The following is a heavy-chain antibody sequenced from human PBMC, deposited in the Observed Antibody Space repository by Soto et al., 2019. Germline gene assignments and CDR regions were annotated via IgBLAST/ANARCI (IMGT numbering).Heavy chain of an antibody. D-gene: IGHD1-20*01. Sequence: GGSVRQSCASSEIAFRGYGLHRVRQAPGKGLEWVAVISYDGSNKYYADSVKGRFTISRDNSKNTLYLQMNSLRAEDTDVYYCAKGDPITGNQEEYYFDYWGQGTLVTVSS. V-gene: IGHV3-30*18. CDR1: EIAFRGYG. J-gene: IGHJ4*02. CDR2: ISYDGSNK. CDR3: AKGDPITGNQEEYYFDY.